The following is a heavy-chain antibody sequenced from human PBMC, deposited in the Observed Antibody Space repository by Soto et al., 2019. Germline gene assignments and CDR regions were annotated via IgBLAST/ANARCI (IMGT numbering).Heavy chain of an antibody. CDR3: ATKSPWPRSGEFDY. D-gene: IGHD1-26*01. J-gene: IGHJ4*02. CDR2: VNGGGGT. CDR1: GFSFSSYA. V-gene: IGHV3-23*01. Sequence: DVQLLESGGDLVQAGESLRLSCGASGFSFSSYAMSWVRQAPGKGLEWVSVVNGGGGTDYADSVKGRFTISRDNSKNTVYLQMNSLRVEDTAIYYCATKSPWPRSGEFDYWGQGTLVTVSS.